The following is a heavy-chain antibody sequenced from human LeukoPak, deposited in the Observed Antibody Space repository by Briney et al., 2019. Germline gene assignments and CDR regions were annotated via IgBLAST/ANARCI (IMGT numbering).Heavy chain of an antibody. CDR3: ARLPSARYSGYHLGNWFDP. CDR1: GYSFTSYW. CDR2: IYPGDSDT. J-gene: IGHJ5*02. D-gene: IGHD5-12*01. Sequence: GESLKISCKGSGYSFTSYWIGWVRQMPGKGLEWMGIIYPGDSDTRYSPSFQGQVTISADKSISTAYLQWSSLKASDTAVYYCARLPSARYSGYHLGNWFDPWGQGTLVTVSS. V-gene: IGHV5-51*01.